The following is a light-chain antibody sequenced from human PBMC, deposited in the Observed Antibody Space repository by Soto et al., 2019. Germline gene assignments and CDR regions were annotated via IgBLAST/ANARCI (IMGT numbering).Light chain of an antibody. CDR3: QQYETFSGT. Sequence: DIQMTQSPSSLSASVGDRVTITCRASQSISSYLYWYQQKPGKAPKLMVFAAYSLQSGVPSRFSGSGSGTDFTLTISSLQPEDFATYYCQQYETFSGTFGPGTKV. CDR2: AAY. J-gene: IGKJ1*01. V-gene: IGKV1-39*01. CDR1: QSISSY.